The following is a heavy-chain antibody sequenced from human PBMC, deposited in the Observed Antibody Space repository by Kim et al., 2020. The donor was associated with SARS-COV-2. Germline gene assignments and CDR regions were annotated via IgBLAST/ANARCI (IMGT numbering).Heavy chain of an antibody. V-gene: IGHV3-33*01. CDR1: GLTFGDFG. Sequence: GGSLRLSCAASGLTFGDFGMHWVRQAPGKGLEWVAVIWFDGTNDCYADSVKGRFTISRDDSINTLYLQMNSLRAEDTALYFCATEKSGYAFVYWGQGTLVTVSS. J-gene: IGHJ4*02. CDR2: IWFDGTND. CDR3: ATEKSGYAFVY. D-gene: IGHD3-3*01.